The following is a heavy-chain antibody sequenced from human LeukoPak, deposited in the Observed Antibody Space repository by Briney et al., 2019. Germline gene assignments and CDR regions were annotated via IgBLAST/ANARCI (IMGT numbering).Heavy chain of an antibody. CDR3: ARVRGYCSGGSCYPGTHFDY. D-gene: IGHD2-15*01. CDR2: INPNSGGT. Sequence: ASVKVSCKASGYTFTGYYMHWVRQAPGQGLEWMGWINPNSGGTNYAQKFQGRVTMTRDTSISTAYMELSRLRSDDTAVYYCARVRGYCSGGSCYPGTHFDYWDQGTLVTVSS. CDR1: GYTFTGYY. V-gene: IGHV1-2*02. J-gene: IGHJ4*02.